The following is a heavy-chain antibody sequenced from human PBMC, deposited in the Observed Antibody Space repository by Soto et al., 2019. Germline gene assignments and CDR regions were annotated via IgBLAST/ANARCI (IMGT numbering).Heavy chain of an antibody. Sequence: QLQLQESGPGLVKPSETLSLTCTVSGGSISSSSYYWGWIRQPPGKGLEWIGSIYYSGSTYYNPSLKSRVTISVDTSKNQFSLMLSSVTAADTAVYYCASYSSGWFDYWGQGTLVTVSS. CDR3: ASYSSGWFDY. CDR2: IYYSGST. J-gene: IGHJ4*02. D-gene: IGHD6-19*01. CDR1: GGSISSSSYY. V-gene: IGHV4-39*01.